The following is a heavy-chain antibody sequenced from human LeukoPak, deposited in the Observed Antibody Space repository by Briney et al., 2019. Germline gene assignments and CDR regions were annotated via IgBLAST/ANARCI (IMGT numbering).Heavy chain of an antibody. V-gene: IGHV3-21*01. CDR3: AREYSSSWSDY. CDR1: GFTFSNYN. Sequence: GGSLRLSCAVSGFTFSNYNMNWVRQAPGKGLEWVSSITTSSSYIYYADSVKGRFTISRDNAKNSLYLQMSSLRVEDTAVYYCAREYSSSWSDYWGQGTLVTVSS. D-gene: IGHD6-13*01. CDR2: ITTSSSYI. J-gene: IGHJ4*02.